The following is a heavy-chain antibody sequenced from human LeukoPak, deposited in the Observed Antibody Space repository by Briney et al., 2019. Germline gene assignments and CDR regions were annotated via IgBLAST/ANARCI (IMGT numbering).Heavy chain of an antibody. CDR1: AGSISSYY. V-gene: IGHV4-59*01. D-gene: IGHD2-2*01. J-gene: IGHJ6*03. Sequence: SETLSLTCTVSAGSISSYYWSWIRQPPEKGLEWIGYIHYSGSTSYNPSLKSRVTMSVDTSKNHFSLKVTSVTAADTAVYYCARELGHCSSTSCYGNYYMDVWGKGTTVTISS. CDR3: ARELGHCSSTSCYGNYYMDV. CDR2: IHYSGST.